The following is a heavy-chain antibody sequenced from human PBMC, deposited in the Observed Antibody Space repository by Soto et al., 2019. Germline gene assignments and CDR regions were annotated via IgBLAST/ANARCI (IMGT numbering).Heavy chain of an antibody. CDR3: ARGGYCSGGSCYWLDP. Sequence: QVQLQESGPGLVKPSETLSLTCTVSGGSISSYYWSWIRQPPGKGLEWIGYIYYSGSTNYNPSLKSRVTISVDTSKNPFSLKLSSVTAADTAVYYCARGGYCSGGSCYWLDPWGQGTLVTVSS. CDR2: IYYSGST. CDR1: GGSISSYY. D-gene: IGHD2-15*01. J-gene: IGHJ5*02. V-gene: IGHV4-59*01.